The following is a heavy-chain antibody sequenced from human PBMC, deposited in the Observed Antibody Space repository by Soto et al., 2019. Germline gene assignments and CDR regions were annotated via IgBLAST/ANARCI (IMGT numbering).Heavy chain of an antibody. CDR1: GYTFSSYA. CDR3: ARGPNPYFFDD. V-gene: IGHV1-3*01. Sequence: ASVKVSCKASGYTFSSYAMHWVRQAPGQRLEWMGWINAGNGNTKYSQKFQGRVTITRDTSASTAYMELSSLRSEDTAVYSCARGPNPYFFDDRGQGTLVTVSS. J-gene: IGHJ4*02. CDR2: INAGNGNT.